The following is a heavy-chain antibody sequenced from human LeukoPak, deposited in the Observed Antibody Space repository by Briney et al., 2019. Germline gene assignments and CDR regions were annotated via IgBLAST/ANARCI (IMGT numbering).Heavy chain of an antibody. CDR3: ARSSIKSFDY. V-gene: IGHV6-1*01. CDR1: RDSVSSNSVA. CDR2: TYYRSQWHY. Sequence: PSQTLSLTCAISRDSVSSNSVAWNWIRQTPSRGLEWLGRTYYRSQWHYDYAVSVKSRIIINPDRSKNQFSLHLNSVTPEDTAVYYCARSSIKSFDYWGQGTLVTVSS. J-gene: IGHJ4*02.